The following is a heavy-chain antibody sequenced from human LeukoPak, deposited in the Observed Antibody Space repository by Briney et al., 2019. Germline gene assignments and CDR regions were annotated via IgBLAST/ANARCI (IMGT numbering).Heavy chain of an antibody. J-gene: IGHJ4*02. CDR2: IRSDTKTI. CDR1: GFTFSSYA. V-gene: IGHV3-48*01. Sequence: GALRLSCAASGFTFSSYAMSWVRQAPGKGLEWVAHIRSDTKTIVYADSVKSRFIISRDNAKNSLSLQMNSLRVEDTAVYYCARDQNWVFDFWGQGTLVTVSS. D-gene: IGHD7-27*01. CDR3: ARDQNWVFDF.